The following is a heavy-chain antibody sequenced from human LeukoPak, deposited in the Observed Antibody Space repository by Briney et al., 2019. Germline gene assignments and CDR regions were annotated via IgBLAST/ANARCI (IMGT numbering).Heavy chain of an antibody. V-gene: IGHV3-21*04. Sequence: GGSLRLSCAASGFTFSSYSMNWVRQAPGKGLEWVSSISSSSSYIYYADSVKGRFTISRDNAKNSLYLQMNSLRAEDTAVYYCARDQTTVSLRKYYYYYMDVWGKGTTVTVSS. J-gene: IGHJ6*03. CDR1: GFTFSSYS. CDR3: ARDQTTVSLRKYYYYYMDV. CDR2: ISSSSSYI. D-gene: IGHD4-11*01.